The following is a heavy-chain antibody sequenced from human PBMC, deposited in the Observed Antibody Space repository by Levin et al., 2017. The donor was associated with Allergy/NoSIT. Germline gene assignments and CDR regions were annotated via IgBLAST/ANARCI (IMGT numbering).Heavy chain of an antibody. D-gene: IGHD1-1*01. CDR1: GFTFSSYA. Sequence: GGSLRLSCAASGFTFSSYAMDWVRQAPGKGLEWVAVMSFDGSKKYYADSVKGRFTISRDNSRNTLYLQMNSLRAEDTAVYHCARGTGTGSVWYFDLWGRGTLVTVSS. CDR2: MSFDGSKK. CDR3: ARGTGTGSVWYFDL. J-gene: IGHJ2*01. V-gene: IGHV3-30-3*01.